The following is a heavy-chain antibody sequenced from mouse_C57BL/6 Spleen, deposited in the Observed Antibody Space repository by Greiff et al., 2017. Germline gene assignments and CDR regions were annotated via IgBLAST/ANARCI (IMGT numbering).Heavy chain of an antibody. Sequence: QVQLQQSGAELVRPGASVTLSCKASGYTFTDYEMHWVKQTPVHGLEWIGAIDPETGGTAYNQKFKGKAILTADKSSSTAYMELRSLTSEDSAVYYSTRSPPGYDYERYFEVWGTGTTVTVSS. CDR3: TRSPPGYDYERYFEV. CDR2: IDPETGGT. J-gene: IGHJ1*03. V-gene: IGHV1-15*01. CDR1: GYTFTDYE. D-gene: IGHD2-4*01.